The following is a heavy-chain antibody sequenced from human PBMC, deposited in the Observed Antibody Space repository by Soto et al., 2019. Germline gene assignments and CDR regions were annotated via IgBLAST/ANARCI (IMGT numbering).Heavy chain of an antibody. Sequence: GGSLRLSCAASGFTFSSYGMHWVRQAPGKGLEWVAVISYDGSNKYYADSVKGRFTISRDNSKNTLYLQMNSLRAEDTAVYYCAKPHHKRGYSGYDFDYWGQGTLVTVSS. CDR1: GFTFSSYG. V-gene: IGHV3-30*18. CDR3: AKPHHKRGYSGYDFDY. D-gene: IGHD5-12*01. J-gene: IGHJ4*02. CDR2: ISYDGSNK.